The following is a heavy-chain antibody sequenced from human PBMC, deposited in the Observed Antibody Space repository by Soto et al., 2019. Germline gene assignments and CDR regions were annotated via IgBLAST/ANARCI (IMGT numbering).Heavy chain of an antibody. V-gene: IGHV3-74*01. D-gene: IGHD3-10*01. CDR1: GFTFSSYW. CDR3: AREPVLLWFGEPSGAFDI. Sequence: GGSLRLSCAASGFTFSSYWMHWVRQAPGKGLVWVSRINSDGSSTSYADSVKGRFTISRDNAKNTLYLQMNSLRAEDTAVYYCAREPVLLWFGEPSGAFDIWGQGTMVNVSS. CDR2: INSDGSST. J-gene: IGHJ3*02.